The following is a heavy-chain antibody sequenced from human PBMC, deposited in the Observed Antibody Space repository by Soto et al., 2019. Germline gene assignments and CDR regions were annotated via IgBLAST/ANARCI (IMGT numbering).Heavy chain of an antibody. J-gene: IGHJ3*02. Sequence: DVQLMESGGCLVQPGGSLRLSCAASGFTFSSYWMTWVRQAPGKGLEWVANIRRDGGEEHYVDSVKGRFSVSRDNAKESLYLQMNSLRIEDTAVYDCARDATYRDSSVYYDVFDILGQGTMVTVSS. CDR1: GFTFSSYW. V-gene: IGHV3-7*05. D-gene: IGHD3-22*01. CDR3: ARDATYRDSSVYYDVFDI. CDR2: IRRDGGEE.